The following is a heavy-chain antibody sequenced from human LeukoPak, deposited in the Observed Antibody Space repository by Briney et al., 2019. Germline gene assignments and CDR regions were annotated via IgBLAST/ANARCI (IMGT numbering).Heavy chain of an antibody. J-gene: IGHJ4*02. CDR2: ISWNSGSI. Sequence: PGGSLRLSYAASGFTFDDYAMHWVRQAPGKGLEWVSGISWNSGSIGYADSVKGRFTISRDNSKNTLYLQMNSLRAEDTAVYYCAKVPYSSGWNQYYFDYWGQGTLVTVSS. D-gene: IGHD6-19*01. CDR1: GFTFDDYA. CDR3: AKVPYSSGWNQYYFDY. V-gene: IGHV3-9*01.